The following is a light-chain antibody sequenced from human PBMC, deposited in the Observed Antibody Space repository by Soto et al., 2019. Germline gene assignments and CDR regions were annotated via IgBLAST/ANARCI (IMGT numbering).Light chain of an antibody. J-gene: IGKJ3*01. CDR2: DAS. CDR3: QLRSNWPPTFT. V-gene: IGKV3-11*01. CDR1: QSVSSY. Sequence: EIVLTQSPATLSLSPGERATLSCRASQSVSSYLAWYQQKPGQAPRLLIYDASNRATGIPARFSGSGSGTDFTLTISSLEPEDFALYYCQLRSNWPPTFTFGPGNKVDIK.